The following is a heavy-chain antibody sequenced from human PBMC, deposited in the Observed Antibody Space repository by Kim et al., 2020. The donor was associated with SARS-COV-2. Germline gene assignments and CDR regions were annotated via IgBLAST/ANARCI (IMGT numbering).Heavy chain of an antibody. J-gene: IGHJ3*02. Sequence: SETLSLTCTVSGGSISSSSYYWGWIRQPPGKGLDWIGSIYYSGSTYYNPSLKSRVTISVDTSKNQFSLKLSSVTAADTAVYYCARGGSGYDSSGSQGSGVAFDIWGQGTMVTVSS. D-gene: IGHD3-22*01. CDR3: ARGGSGYDSSGSQGSGVAFDI. CDR1: GGSISSSSYY. CDR2: IYYSGST. V-gene: IGHV4-39*07.